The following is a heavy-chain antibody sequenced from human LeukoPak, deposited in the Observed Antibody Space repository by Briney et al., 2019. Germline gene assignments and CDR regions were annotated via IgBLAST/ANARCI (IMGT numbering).Heavy chain of an antibody. J-gene: IGHJ4*02. Sequence: ASVKVSCKASGYTFTSYYMHWVRQAPGQGLEWMGIINPSGGSTSYAQKFQGRGTMTRDTSTSTVYMELSSLRSEDTAVYYCARDQVASSWYPYLHYWGQGALATVSS. V-gene: IGHV1-46*01. CDR2: INPSGGST. D-gene: IGHD6-13*01. CDR3: ARDQVASSWYPYLHY. CDR1: GYTFTSYY.